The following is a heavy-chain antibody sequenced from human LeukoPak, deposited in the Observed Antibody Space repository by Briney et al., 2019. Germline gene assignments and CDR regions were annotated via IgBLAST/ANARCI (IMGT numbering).Heavy chain of an antibody. V-gene: IGHV3-48*03. CDR3: AELGITMIGGV. D-gene: IGHD3-10*02. J-gene: IGHJ6*04. CDR1: GFTFSSYE. CDR2: TSSSGSTI. Sequence: PAGSLRLSCAASGFTFSSYEMNWVRQAPGKGLEWVSYTSSSGSTIYYADSVKGRFTISRDSAKNSLYLKMNSLRAEDTAVYYCAELGITMIGGVWGKGTTVTISS.